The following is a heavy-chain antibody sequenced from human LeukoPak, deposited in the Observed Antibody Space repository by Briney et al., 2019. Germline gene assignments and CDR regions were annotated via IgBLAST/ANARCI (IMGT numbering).Heavy chain of an antibody. CDR3: ATETIGRHYDY. V-gene: IGHV3-21*01. J-gene: IGHJ4*02. Sequence: GGSLRLSCAASGFTFSSCGFNWVRQAPGKGLEWVSSIGPTGTDRYYADSVRGRFTISRDNAKNSMYLQMDSLRDEDTAVYYCATETIGRHYDYWGQGTLFTVSS. D-gene: IGHD1-14*01. CDR2: IGPTGTDR. CDR1: GFTFSSCG.